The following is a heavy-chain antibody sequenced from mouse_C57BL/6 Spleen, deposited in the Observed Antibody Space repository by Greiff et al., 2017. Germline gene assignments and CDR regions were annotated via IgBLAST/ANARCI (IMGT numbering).Heavy chain of an antibody. Sequence: QVQLQQPGAELVKPGASVKMSCKASGYTFTSYWITWVKQRPGQGLEWIGDIYPGSGSTNYNEKFKSKATLTVDTSSSTAYMQHSSLTAEDSAVYYCARPPYGSSPSYWYFDVWGTGTTVTVSS. CDR3: ARPPYGSSPSYWYFDV. V-gene: IGHV1-55*01. CDR2: IYPGSGST. D-gene: IGHD1-1*01. CDR1: GYTFTSYW. J-gene: IGHJ1*03.